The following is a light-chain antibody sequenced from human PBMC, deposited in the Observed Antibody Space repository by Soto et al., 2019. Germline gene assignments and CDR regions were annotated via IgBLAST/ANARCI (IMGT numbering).Light chain of an antibody. Sequence: QSVLTQPPSVSGAPGQRVTISCTGSSSNIGAGYDVHWYQQLPGRAPKLLIYGNTNRPSGVPDRFSGSKSGTSASLAITGRHAEDEADYYCLSFDSSLSVVFGGGTKVTVL. CDR2: GNT. CDR3: LSFDSSLSVV. V-gene: IGLV1-40*01. CDR1: SSNIGAGYD. J-gene: IGLJ2*01.